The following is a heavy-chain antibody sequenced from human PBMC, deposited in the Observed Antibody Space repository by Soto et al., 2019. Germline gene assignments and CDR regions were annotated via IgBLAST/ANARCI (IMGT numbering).Heavy chain of an antibody. D-gene: IGHD3-22*01. CDR2: IYWNDDK. CDR1: GFSLSTSGVG. CDR3: AHSDRSGYPFDRFDP. J-gene: IGHJ5*02. V-gene: IGHV2-5*01. Sequence: QITLKESGPTLVKPTQTLTLTCTFSGFSLSTSGVGVGWIRQPPGKALEWLALIYWNDDKRYSPSLKSRLTITKDTSKNQVVLTMTNMDPVDTATYYCAHSDRSGYPFDRFDPWGQGTLVTVSS.